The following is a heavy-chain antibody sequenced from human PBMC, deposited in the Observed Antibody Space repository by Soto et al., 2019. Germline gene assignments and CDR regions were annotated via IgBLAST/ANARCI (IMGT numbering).Heavy chain of an antibody. Sequence: QVQLVQSGAEVKKPGSSVKVSCKASGGTFSSYAISWVRQAPGQGLEWMGGIIPIFGTANYAQKFQGRVTLTADESTSTAYRALSSLRSEDTAVYYCARVGTYYDSSLAFDYWGQGTLVTVSS. CDR2: IIPIFGTA. V-gene: IGHV1-69*12. D-gene: IGHD3-22*01. CDR3: ARVGTYYDSSLAFDY. J-gene: IGHJ4*02. CDR1: GGTFSSYA.